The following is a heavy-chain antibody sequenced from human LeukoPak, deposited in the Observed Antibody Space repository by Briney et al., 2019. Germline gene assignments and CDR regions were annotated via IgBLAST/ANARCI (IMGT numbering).Heavy chain of an antibody. CDR1: GFTFSSYS. CDR3: ASWYSSGWALEYYFDY. Sequence: GGSLRLSCAASGFTFSSYSMNWVRQAPGKGLEWVSSISSSSSYIYYADSVKGRFTISRDNAKNSLYLQMNSLRAEDTAVYYCASWYSSGWALEYYFDYWGQGTLVTVSS. V-gene: IGHV3-21*01. J-gene: IGHJ4*02. D-gene: IGHD6-19*01. CDR2: ISSSSSYI.